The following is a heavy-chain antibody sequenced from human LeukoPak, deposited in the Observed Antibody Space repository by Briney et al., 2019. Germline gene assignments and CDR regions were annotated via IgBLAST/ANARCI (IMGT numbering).Heavy chain of an antibody. V-gene: IGHV4-59*01. CDR1: VGSISSYY. D-gene: IGHD6-19*01. CDR3: ARSTAVYNWCDP. J-gene: IGHJ5*02. Sequence: PSETLSLTCTVSVGSISSYYWSWIRQPPGRGLEWIGYFYYSGSTNHNPSLKSRVTISVDTSKNQFSLKLSSVTAADTAVYYCARSTAVYNWCDPWGQGPRVTVSS. CDR2: FYYSGST.